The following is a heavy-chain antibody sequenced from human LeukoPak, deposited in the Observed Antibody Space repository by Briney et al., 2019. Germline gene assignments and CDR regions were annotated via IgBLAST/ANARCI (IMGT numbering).Heavy chain of an antibody. Sequence: ASVKVSCKASGGTFSSYAISWVRQATGQGLEWMGWMNPNSGNTGYAQKFQGRVTMTRNTSISTAYMELSSLRSEDTAVYYCARFVGQLALYYYYYMDVWGKGTTVTVSS. J-gene: IGHJ6*03. D-gene: IGHD6-6*01. CDR1: GGTFSSYA. V-gene: IGHV1-8*02. CDR3: ARFVGQLALYYYYYMDV. CDR2: MNPNSGNT.